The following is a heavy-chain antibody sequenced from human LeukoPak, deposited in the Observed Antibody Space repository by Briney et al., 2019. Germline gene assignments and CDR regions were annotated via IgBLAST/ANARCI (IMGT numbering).Heavy chain of an antibody. D-gene: IGHD5-24*01. Sequence: SETLSLTCTVSGGSISSNYWSWIRQPAGKGLEWIGRIYTSGSTYYNPSLKSRVTISVDSSKNQFSLRLSSVTAADTAVYYCARESLTWLQSRTSWFDPWGQGTLVTVSS. V-gene: IGHV4-4*07. J-gene: IGHJ5*02. CDR3: ARESLTWLQSRTSWFDP. CDR2: IYTSGST. CDR1: GGSISSNY.